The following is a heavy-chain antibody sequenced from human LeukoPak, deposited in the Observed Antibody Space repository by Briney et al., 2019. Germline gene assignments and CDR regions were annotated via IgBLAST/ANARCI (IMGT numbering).Heavy chain of an antibody. CDR1: GGTFSSYT. CDR2: IIPILGIA. Sequence: ASMKVSCKASGGTFSSYTISWVRQAPGQGLEWMGRIIPILGIANYAQKFQGRVTITADKSTSTAYMELSSLRSEDTAVYYCARDRLGYCSSTSCYLDLYYFDYWGQGTLVTVSS. J-gene: IGHJ4*02. V-gene: IGHV1-69*04. D-gene: IGHD2-2*01. CDR3: ARDRLGYCSSTSCYLDLYYFDY.